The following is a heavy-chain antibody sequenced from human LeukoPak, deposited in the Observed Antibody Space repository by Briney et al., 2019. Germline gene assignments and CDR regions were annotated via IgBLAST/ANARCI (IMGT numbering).Heavy chain of an antibody. CDR3: TRLCDPALCYLGVRGDY. CDR1: GFTFSSYW. Sequence: GGSLRLSCAASGFTFSSYWMTWVRQAPGKGLEWVANIKQDGSEKYYVDSVKGRFTVSRDNAENSLYLHMNSLKADDTAVYYCTRLCDPALCYLGVRGDYWGQGTLVTVSS. J-gene: IGHJ4*02. D-gene: IGHD2-21*01. CDR2: IKQDGSEK. V-gene: IGHV3-7*01.